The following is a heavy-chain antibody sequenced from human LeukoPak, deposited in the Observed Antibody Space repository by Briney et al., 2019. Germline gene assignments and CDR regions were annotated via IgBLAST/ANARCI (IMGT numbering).Heavy chain of an antibody. CDR2: IYSDGST. J-gene: IGHJ3*02. V-gene: IGHV3-66*04. Sequence: PGGSLRLSCAASAFTVSDNYMSWVRQAPGKGLEWVSLIYSDGSTYYADSVKGRFTISRDNSKNTLYLEMNSLRAEDTAVYYCAKHDYDSSGRLYAFDIWGQGTMVTVCS. CDR1: AFTVSDNY. CDR3: AKHDYDSSGRLYAFDI. D-gene: IGHD3-22*01.